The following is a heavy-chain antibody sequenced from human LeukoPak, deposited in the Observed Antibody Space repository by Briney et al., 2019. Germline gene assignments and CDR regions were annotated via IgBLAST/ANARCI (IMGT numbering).Heavy chain of an antibody. V-gene: IGHV4-59*01. D-gene: IGHD2-8*01. J-gene: IGHJ4*02. CDR1: GGSISSYY. Sequence: SETLSLTCTVSGGSISSYYWSWIRQPAGKGLEWIGYIYYSGSTNYNPSLKSRVTISVDTSKNQFSLKLSSVTAADTAVYYCARGKLIPEFDYWGQGTLVTVSS. CDR2: IYYSGST. CDR3: ARGKLIPEFDY.